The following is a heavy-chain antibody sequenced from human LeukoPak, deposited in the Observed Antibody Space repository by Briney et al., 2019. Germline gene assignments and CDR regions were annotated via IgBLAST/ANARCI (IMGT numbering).Heavy chain of an antibody. CDR1: GGSISSYY. D-gene: IGHD3-22*01. J-gene: IGHJ3*02. V-gene: IGHV4-59*01. Sequence: PSETLSLTCTVSGGSISSYYWSWIRQPPGEGLEWIGYIYYSGSTNYNPSLKSRVTISVDTSKNQFSLKLSSVTAADTAVYYCARRYYYDSSGYGYAFDIWGQGTMVTVSS. CDR3: ARRYYYDSSGYGYAFDI. CDR2: IYYSGST.